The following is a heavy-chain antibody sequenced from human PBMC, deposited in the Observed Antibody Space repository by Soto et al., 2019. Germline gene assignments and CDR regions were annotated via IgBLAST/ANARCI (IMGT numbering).Heavy chain of an antibody. Sequence: QVQLQESGPELVKPSQTLSLTCSVSGGSITTNGHYWTWIRQHPGQGLEWIAYIYYTGNSYLNPSLKSRLSISVDTSKNQCSLELRSVTAADTAVYYCAREQWGFDSWGQGTLVTVSS. CDR3: AREQWGFDS. D-gene: IGHD6-19*01. V-gene: IGHV4-31*03. J-gene: IGHJ4*02. CDR2: IYYTGNS. CDR1: GGSITTNGHY.